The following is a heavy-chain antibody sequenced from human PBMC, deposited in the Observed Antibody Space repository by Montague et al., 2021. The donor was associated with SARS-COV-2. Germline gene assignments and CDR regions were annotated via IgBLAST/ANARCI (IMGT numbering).Heavy chain of an antibody. J-gene: IGHJ6*02. V-gene: IGHV4-59*01. CDR1: GGSISSYY. D-gene: IGHD6-13*01. CDR3: ANFRPTELVFGALYYGMDD. Sequence: SETLSLTCTVSGGSISSYYWSWIRQPPGRGLEWIGYIYHRGSTNNNPSLKSRVAISVDTSKNHFTLRLSSVTAADTAVYYCANFRPTELVFGALYYGMDDWGQGTTVTVSS. CDR2: IYHRGST.